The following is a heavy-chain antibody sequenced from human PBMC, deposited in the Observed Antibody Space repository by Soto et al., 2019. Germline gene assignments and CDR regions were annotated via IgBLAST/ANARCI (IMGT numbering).Heavy chain of an antibody. J-gene: IGHJ2*01. CDR1: GFTFDTYA. Sequence: QVQLAESGGGVVQPGKSLRLYCEASGFTFDTYAMHWVRQAPGKGLVWVALIWDAGSRKEYLDSVGGRFTISRDNSKNTLYLQMNSLRAEDTALYYCVRDRDPMNREVIMTIGHLRLWGRGALVSVST. V-gene: IGHV3-33*01. D-gene: IGHD3-10*01. CDR3: VRDRDPMNREVIMTIGHLRL. CDR2: IWDAGSRK.